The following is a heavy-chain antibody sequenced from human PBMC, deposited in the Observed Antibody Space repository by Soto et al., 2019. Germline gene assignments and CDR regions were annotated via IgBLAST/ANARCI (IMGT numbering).Heavy chain of an antibody. D-gene: IGHD6-13*01. J-gene: IGHJ4*02. Sequence: SVKVSCKASGGTFSSYAISWVRQAPGQGLEWMGGIIPIFGTANYAQKFQGRVTITADESTSTAYMELSSLRSEDTAVYYCARVGPGIAAAGSDYWGQGTLVTVSS. V-gene: IGHV1-69*13. CDR1: GGTFSSYA. CDR3: ARVGPGIAAAGSDY. CDR2: IIPIFGTA.